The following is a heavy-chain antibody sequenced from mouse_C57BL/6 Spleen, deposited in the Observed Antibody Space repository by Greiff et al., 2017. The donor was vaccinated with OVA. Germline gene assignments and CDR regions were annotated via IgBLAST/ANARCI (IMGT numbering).Heavy chain of an antibody. CDR1: GFTFSDYG. D-gene: IGHD2-5*01. CDR3: ARRGSNYVGYAMDY. V-gene: IGHV5-17*01. Sequence: EVKVVESGGGLVKPGGSLKLSCAASGFTFSDYGMHWVRQAPEKGLEWVAYISSGSSTIYYADTVKGRFPISRDNDKNTRILQMTSVRSEDTAMYDCARRGSNYVGYAMDYWGQGTSVTVSS. J-gene: IGHJ4*01. CDR2: ISSGSSTI.